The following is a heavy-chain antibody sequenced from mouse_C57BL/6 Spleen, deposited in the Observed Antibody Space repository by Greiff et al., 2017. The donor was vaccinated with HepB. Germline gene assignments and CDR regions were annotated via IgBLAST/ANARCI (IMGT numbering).Heavy chain of an antibody. CDR2: IYPGSGST. V-gene: IGHV1-55*01. Sequence: VQLQQSGAELVKPGASVKMSCKASGYTFTSYWITWVKQRPGQGLEWIGDIYPGSGSTNYNEKFKSKATLTVDTSSSTAYMQLSSLTSEDSAVYYCARSDSSGYAIAYWGQGTLVTVSA. CDR1: GYTFTSYW. D-gene: IGHD3-2*02. J-gene: IGHJ3*01. CDR3: ARSDSSGYAIAY.